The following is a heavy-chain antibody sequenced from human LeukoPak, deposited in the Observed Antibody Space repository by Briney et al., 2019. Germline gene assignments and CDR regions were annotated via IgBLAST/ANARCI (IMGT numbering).Heavy chain of an antibody. CDR1: GFTFSSYG. D-gene: IGHD6-19*01. CDR2: ISYDGSNK. CDR3: AEDPVAVAGTANYFQH. V-gene: IGHV3-30*18. Sequence: GGSLRLSCAASGFTFSSYGMHWVRQAPGKGLEWVAVISYDGSNKYYADSVKGRFTISRDNSKNTLYLQMNSLRAEDTAVYYCAEDPVAVAGTANYFQHWGQGTLVTVSS. J-gene: IGHJ1*01.